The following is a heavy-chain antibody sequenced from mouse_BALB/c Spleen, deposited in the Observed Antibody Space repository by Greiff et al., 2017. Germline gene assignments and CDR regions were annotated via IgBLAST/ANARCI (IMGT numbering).Heavy chain of an antibody. CDR3: TRTDYGSSYYWFAY. V-gene: IGHV1-69*02. CDR2: IYPSDSYT. D-gene: IGHD1-1*01. J-gene: IGHJ3*01. Sequence: QVQLQQPGAELVRPGASVKLSCKASGYTFTSYWINWVKQRPGQGLEWIGNIYPSDSYTNYNQKFKDKATLTVDKSSSTAYMQLSSPTSEDSAVYYCTRTDYGSSYYWFAYWGQGTLVTVSA. CDR1: GYTFTSYW.